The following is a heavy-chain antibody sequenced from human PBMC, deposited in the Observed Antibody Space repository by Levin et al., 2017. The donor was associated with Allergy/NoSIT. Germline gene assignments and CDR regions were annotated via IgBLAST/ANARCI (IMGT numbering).Heavy chain of an antibody. CDR2: IKPKNDGT. V-gene: IGHV1-2*02. CDR3: ARDDDGMDV. Sequence: ASVKVSCKASGHTFSDYYIHWVRQAPGQGLEWMGWIKPKNDGTDYAQKFQGRVRMTRDTSISTAYMELTRLTSDDTAVYYCARDDDGMDVWGQGTTVTVSS. CDR1: GHTFSDYY. J-gene: IGHJ6*02.